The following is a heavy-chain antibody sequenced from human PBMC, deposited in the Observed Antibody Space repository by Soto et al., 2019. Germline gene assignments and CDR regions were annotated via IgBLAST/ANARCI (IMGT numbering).Heavy chain of an antibody. CDR1: GFTFSSYA. J-gene: IGHJ6*02. V-gene: IGHV3-23*01. Sequence: EVQLLESGGGLVQPGGSLRLSCAASGFTFSSYAMSWVRQAPGKGLEWVSAISGSGGSTYYADSGKGRFTTSRDNSKNTMDLRMNSLSAEDTAVYYFARGRDPGYCSSTSCAYYYYYYGMDVWGQGTTVTVSS. CDR2: ISGSGGST. CDR3: ARGRDPGYCSSTSCAYYYYYYGMDV. D-gene: IGHD2-2*03.